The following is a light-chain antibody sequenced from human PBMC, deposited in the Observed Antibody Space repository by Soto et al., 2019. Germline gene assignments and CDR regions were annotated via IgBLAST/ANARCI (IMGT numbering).Light chain of an antibody. CDR3: QQLNSYPRT. J-gene: IGKJ1*01. V-gene: IGKV1-9*01. Sequence: IQLTQSPSSLSASVGDRVTITCRASQGISSYLAWYQQTPGKAPKILIYGASTLQSGVPSRFTGSGSGTEFTLTISRLQPDDFSTYYCQQLNSYPRTFGQGTKVDIK. CDR2: GAS. CDR1: QGISSY.